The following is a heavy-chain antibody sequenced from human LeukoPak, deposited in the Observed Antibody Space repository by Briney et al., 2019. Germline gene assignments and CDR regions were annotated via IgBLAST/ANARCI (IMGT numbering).Heavy chain of an antibody. J-gene: IGHJ4*02. Sequence: PGRSLRLSCAASGFTFSDNYMGWIRQAPGEGLEWVSYISSSGNTTYNADSVKGRFSITRGNAKNSLYLQMNSLRAEDTAVYYCARDGGSAWFLDYWGQGTLVTVSS. CDR3: ARDGGSAWFLDY. CDR1: GFTFSDNY. V-gene: IGHV3-11*04. CDR2: ISSSGNTT. D-gene: IGHD6-19*01.